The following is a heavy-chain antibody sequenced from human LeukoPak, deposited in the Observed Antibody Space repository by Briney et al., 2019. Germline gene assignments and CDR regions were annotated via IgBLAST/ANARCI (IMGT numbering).Heavy chain of an antibody. V-gene: IGHV2-70*17. J-gene: IGHJ6*03. Sequence: SGPTLVNPTQTLTLTCTFSGFSLSTSGMCVSWIRQPPGKALEWLARIDRDDDKFYSTSLKTRLTISKDTSKNQVVLTMTNMDPVDTATYYCVRIKGEVGATHWDYYMDVWGKGTTVTVSS. CDR1: GFSLSTSGMC. D-gene: IGHD1-26*01. CDR3: VRIKGEVGATHWDYYMDV. CDR2: IDRDDDK.